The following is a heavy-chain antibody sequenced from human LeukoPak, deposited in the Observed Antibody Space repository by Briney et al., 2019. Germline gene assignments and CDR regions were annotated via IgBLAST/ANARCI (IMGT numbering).Heavy chain of an antibody. V-gene: IGHV4-34*01. Sequence: SETLSLTCAVYGGSFSGYYWSWIRQPPGKGLEWIGEINHSGSTNYNPSLKSRVTISVDTSKNQFSLKLSSVTAADTAVYYCAKYGDYFYYMDVWGNGTTVTVSS. D-gene: IGHD4-17*01. CDR2: INHSGST. CDR3: AKYGDYFYYMDV. CDR1: GGSFSGYY. J-gene: IGHJ6*03.